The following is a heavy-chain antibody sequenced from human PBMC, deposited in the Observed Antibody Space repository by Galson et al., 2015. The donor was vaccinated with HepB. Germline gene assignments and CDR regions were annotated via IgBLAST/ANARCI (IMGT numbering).Heavy chain of an antibody. Sequence: SVKVSCKASGYTFTNYFVHWVRQAPGQGLEWMGWINPDRGGTNYAQKFQGRVIMTGDTSITTAYMELTRLTSDDTAVYYCARDDDRSLSSRAHYWGQGTLVTVSA. CDR2: INPDRGGT. V-gene: IGHV1-2*02. D-gene: IGHD2-2*01. J-gene: IGHJ4*02. CDR3: ARDDDRSLSSRAHY. CDR1: GYTFTNYF.